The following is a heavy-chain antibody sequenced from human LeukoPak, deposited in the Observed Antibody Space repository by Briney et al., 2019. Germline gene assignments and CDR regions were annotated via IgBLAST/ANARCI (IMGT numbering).Heavy chain of an antibody. Sequence: GGSLRLSCAASGFTFSSYAMSWVRQAPGKGLEWVSAISGSGGSTYYADSVKGRFTISRDNSKNTLYLQMNSLRAEDTAVYYCARDGQILRSGVEFDYWGQGTLVTVSS. CDR1: GFTFSSYA. CDR2: ISGSGGST. J-gene: IGHJ4*02. CDR3: ARDGQILRSGVEFDY. D-gene: IGHD3-3*01. V-gene: IGHV3-23*01.